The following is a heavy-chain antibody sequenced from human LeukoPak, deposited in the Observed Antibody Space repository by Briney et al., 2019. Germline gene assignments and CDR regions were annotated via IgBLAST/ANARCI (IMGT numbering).Heavy chain of an antibody. Sequence: ASVHVSCQASGYTFTSYDINWVRQATGQGLEWMGWMNPNSGNTGYAQKFQGRVTMTRNTSISTAYMELSSLRSEDTAVYYCARVVGWSPPYYYYGMDVWGQGTTVTVSS. CDR2: MNPNSGNT. D-gene: IGHD6-19*01. J-gene: IGHJ6*02. V-gene: IGHV1-8*01. CDR3: ARVVGWSPPYYYYGMDV. CDR1: GYTFTSYD.